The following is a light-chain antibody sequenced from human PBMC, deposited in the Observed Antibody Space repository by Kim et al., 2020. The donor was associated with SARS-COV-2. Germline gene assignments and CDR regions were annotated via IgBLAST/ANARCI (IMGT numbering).Light chain of an antibody. CDR1: QSISKF. Sequence: DIQMTQSPSSLSASIGDRVTITCRASQSISKFLNWYQQKPGKAPKLLTEGASTLHSGVPSRFSGSGSGTDFTLTISGLQPEDFAIYFCHQTYSPPYTFGQGTKLEI. J-gene: IGKJ2*01. V-gene: IGKV1-39*01. CDR2: GAS. CDR3: HQTYSPPYT.